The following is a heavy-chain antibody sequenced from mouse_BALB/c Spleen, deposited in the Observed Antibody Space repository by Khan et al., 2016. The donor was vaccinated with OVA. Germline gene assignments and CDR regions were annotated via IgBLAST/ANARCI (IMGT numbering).Heavy chain of an antibody. D-gene: IGHD4-1*01. CDR2: ITYSGST. CDR3: AMGRTY. Sequence: DVKLVESGPGLVKPSQSLSLTCTVTGYSITSDYAWNWIRQFPGNKLEWMGYITYSGSTSYNPSLKSRISVTRDTSKNQFFLQLNSVTTEDTATYYCAMGRTYWGQGTRVTVSA. CDR1: GYSITSDYA. V-gene: IGHV3-2*02. J-gene: IGHJ3*01.